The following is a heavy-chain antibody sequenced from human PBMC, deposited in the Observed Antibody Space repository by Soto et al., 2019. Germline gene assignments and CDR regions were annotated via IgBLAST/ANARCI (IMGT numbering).Heavy chain of an antibody. CDR3: ARDGRDPMTTVTNFDY. V-gene: IGHV1-46*01. CDR2: INPSGGST. Sequence: QVQLVQSGAEVKKPGASVKVSCKASGYTFTSYYMHWVRQAPGQGLEWMGIINPSGGSTSYAQKFQGRVTMTRDTFTSTVYMELSSLRSEDTAVYYCARDGRDPMTTVTNFDYWGQGTLVTVSS. CDR1: GYTFTSYY. D-gene: IGHD4-4*01. J-gene: IGHJ4*02.